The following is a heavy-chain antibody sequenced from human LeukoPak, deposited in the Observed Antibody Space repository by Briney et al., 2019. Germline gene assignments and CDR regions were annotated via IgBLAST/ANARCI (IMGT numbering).Heavy chain of an antibody. V-gene: IGHV3-7*01. D-gene: IGHD3-22*01. CDR2: IKEDEIEI. CDR3: ARGGFRHFDP. Sequence: GGSLRLSCAASGFAFNSQTMSWVRQAPGKGLEWVASIKEDEIEIHYVDSVKGRSTISRDNAKDSLYLQMNSRRVEDTAVYYCARGGFRHFDPWGQGTLITVSS. J-gene: IGHJ5*02. CDR1: GFAFNSQT.